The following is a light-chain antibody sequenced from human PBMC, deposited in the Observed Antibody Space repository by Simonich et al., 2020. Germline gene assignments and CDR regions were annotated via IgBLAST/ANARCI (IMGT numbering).Light chain of an antibody. CDR3: QQYGSSLMYT. CDR1: QSVSSN. CDR2: GAS. Sequence: EIVMTQSPATLSVSPGERATPSCRASQSVSSNLAWYQQKPGQAPRLLIYGASTRATGIPARFSGSRSGTEFTLTISSMQSEDFAVYYCQQYGSSLMYTFGQGTKLEIK. J-gene: IGKJ2*01. V-gene: IGKV3-15*01.